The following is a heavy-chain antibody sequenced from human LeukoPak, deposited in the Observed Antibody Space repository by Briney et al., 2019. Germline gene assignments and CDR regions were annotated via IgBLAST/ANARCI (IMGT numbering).Heavy chain of an antibody. D-gene: IGHD5-12*01. CDR1: GFTFSSYW. CDR2: IKQDGSEK. Sequence: PGGSLRLSCAASGFTFSSYWMSWVRQAPGKGLEWVANIKQDGSEKYYVDSVKGRFTISRDNAKNSLYLQMNSLRAEDTAVYYCARSGEYSGYDLDYYYGMDVWGQGTTVTVSS. V-gene: IGHV3-7*01. J-gene: IGHJ6*02. CDR3: ARSGEYSGYDLDYYYGMDV.